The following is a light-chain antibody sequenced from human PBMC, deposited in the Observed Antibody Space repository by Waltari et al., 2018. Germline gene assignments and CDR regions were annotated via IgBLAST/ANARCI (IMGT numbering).Light chain of an antibody. CDR3: QAWHTGTSHVV. CDR1: DIASQR. Sequence: SYVLTQPPSVSVAPGMTARLTCEGTDIASQRFHWDQQKPGQAPVLVMYYNSDRPSGIPERFSGSNSGNTATLTITRVEAGDEADYYCQAWHTGTSHVVLVGGTKLTVL. CDR2: YNS. J-gene: IGLJ2*01. V-gene: IGLV3-21*04.